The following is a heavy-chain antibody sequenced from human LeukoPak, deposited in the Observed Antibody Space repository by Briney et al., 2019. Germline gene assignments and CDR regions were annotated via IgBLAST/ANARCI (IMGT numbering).Heavy chain of an antibody. CDR3: AREAGYSSSWHPFDAFDI. CDR2: ISWNSDSI. Sequence: GGSLRLSCAASGFTFDDYAMHWVRQAPGKGLEWVSGISWNSDSIGYADSVKGRFTISRDNAKNSLYLQMNSLRAEDTAVYYCAREAGYSSSWHPFDAFDIWGQGTMVTVSS. J-gene: IGHJ3*02. V-gene: IGHV3-9*01. D-gene: IGHD6-13*01. CDR1: GFTFDDYA.